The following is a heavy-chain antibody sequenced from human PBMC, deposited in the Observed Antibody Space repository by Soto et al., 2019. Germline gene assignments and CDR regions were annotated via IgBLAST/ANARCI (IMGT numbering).Heavy chain of an antibody. CDR1: GGTFSSYA. CDR2: IIPIFGTA. CDR3: ARDHGDFADAFDI. J-gene: IGHJ3*02. Sequence: SVKVSCKASGGTFSSYAISWVRQAPGQGLEWMGGIIPIFGTANYAQKFQGRVTITADESTSTAYMELSSLRSEDTAVYYCARDHGDFADAFDIWGQGTMVTVSS. D-gene: IGHD4-17*01. V-gene: IGHV1-69*13.